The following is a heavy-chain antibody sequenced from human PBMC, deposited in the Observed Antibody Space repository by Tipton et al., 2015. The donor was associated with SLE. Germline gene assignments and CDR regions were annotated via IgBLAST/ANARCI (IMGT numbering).Heavy chain of an antibody. J-gene: IGHJ2*01. V-gene: IGHV4-59*01. CDR3: ARDRLPGFRDL. Sequence: TLSLTCTVSGGSISSYYWSWIRQPPGTGLEWIGYISYSGSTNNNPYLKSRVTISVDTSTNQFSLNLTSVTAADPAVYYCARDRLPGFRDLWGRGPLVPVSA. CDR1: GGSISSYY. CDR2: ISYSGST. D-gene: IGHD3-10*01.